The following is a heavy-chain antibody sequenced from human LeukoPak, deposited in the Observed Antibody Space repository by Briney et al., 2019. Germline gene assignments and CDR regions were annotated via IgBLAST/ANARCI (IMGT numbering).Heavy chain of an antibody. CDR1: GGSISSYY. Sequence: PSETLSLTCTVSGGSISSYYWSWIRQPPGKGLEWIGYIYYSGSTNYNPSLKSRVTISIDTSKNQFSLKLSSVTAADTAVYYCARSRSRLGEFDHWGQGTLVTVSS. D-gene: IGHD3-16*01. V-gene: IGHV4-59*01. J-gene: IGHJ5*02. CDR3: ARSRSRLGEFDH. CDR2: IYYSGST.